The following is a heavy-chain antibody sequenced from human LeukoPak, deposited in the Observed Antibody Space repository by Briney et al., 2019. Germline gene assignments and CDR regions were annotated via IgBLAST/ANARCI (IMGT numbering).Heavy chain of an antibody. CDR1: GGSITTRTSY. J-gene: IGHJ6*03. Sequence: PSETLSLTCTVSGGSITTRTSYWGWIRQPPGKGLEWIGSVYHSGSTNYNPSPKSRVTISVDTSKNQFSLKLSSVTAADTAVYYCARQVAPKPYYYYYYMDVWGKGTTVTVSS. CDR3: ARQVAPKPYYYYYYMDV. D-gene: IGHD2-15*01. V-gene: IGHV4-39*01. CDR2: VYHSGST.